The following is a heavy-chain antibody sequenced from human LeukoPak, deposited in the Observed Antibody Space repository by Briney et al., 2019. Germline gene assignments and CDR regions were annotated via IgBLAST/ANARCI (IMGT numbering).Heavy chain of an antibody. D-gene: IGHD6-19*01. J-gene: IGHJ4*02. CDR3: ARGYSSGWYPNYYFDY. V-gene: IGHV4-59*01. Sequence: SGTLSLTCTVSGGSLSRYYWRWIRQPPGKGLEGIGYIYYSGSTNYNPSLKSRVTISVDTSKNQFSLKLSSVTAADTAVDYCARGYSSGWYPNYYFDYWGQGTLVTVSS. CDR2: IYYSGST. CDR1: GGSLSRYY.